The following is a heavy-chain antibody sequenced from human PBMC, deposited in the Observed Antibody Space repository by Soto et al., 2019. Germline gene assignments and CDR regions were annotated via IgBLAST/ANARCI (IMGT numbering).Heavy chain of an antibody. J-gene: IGHJ3*02. CDR2: INPATGAP. D-gene: IGHD3-3*01. CDR3: ARGGGVGVDGSAAFEM. V-gene: IGHV1-2*02. CDR1: GYPVTAYY. Sequence: QLHLVQSGAVVKKPGASVTVSCSASGYPVTAYYMHWVRQAPGRGLEWMGGINPATGAPKYTQTFQGRVTLTRDTSTCPAFMEPSRLTSADTGVFLWARGGGVGVDGSAAFEMWGQGTLVTVSS.